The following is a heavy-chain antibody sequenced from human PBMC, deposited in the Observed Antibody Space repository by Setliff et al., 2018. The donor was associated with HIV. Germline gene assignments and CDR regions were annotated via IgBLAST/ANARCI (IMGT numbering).Heavy chain of an antibody. Sequence: SETLSLTCAVYGGSLSGYHWSWIRQSPEKGLEWIGEINHSGSTNYNPSLKSRVTISVDTSKNQFSLKLSSVTAADTAVYYCARGGFYSSDYYLLDYWGQGTLVTVSS. CDR2: INHSGST. J-gene: IGHJ4*02. CDR1: GGSLSGYH. D-gene: IGHD6-19*01. CDR3: ARGGFYSSDYYLLDY. V-gene: IGHV4-34*01.